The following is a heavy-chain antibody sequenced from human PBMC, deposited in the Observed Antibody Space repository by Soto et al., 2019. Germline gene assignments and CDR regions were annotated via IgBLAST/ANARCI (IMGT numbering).Heavy chain of an antibody. CDR1: GFTFSSYW. CDR3: ARENGLYYSSGWYDYYYMDV. J-gene: IGHJ6*03. V-gene: IGHV3-7*01. CDR2: IKQDGSEK. Sequence: PGGSLRLSCAASGFTFSSYWMSWVRQAPGKGLEWVANIKQDGSEKYYVDSVKGRFTISRDNAKNSLYLQMNSLRAEDTAVYYCARENGLYYSSGWYDYYYMDVWGKGTTVTVSS. D-gene: IGHD6-19*01.